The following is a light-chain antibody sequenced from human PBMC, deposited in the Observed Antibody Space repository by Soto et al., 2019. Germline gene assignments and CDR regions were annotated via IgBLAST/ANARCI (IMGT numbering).Light chain of an antibody. CDR1: SSDVGSYNL. Sequence: QSVLTQPASVSGSPGQSITISCTGTSSDVGSYNLVSWYQQHPGKAPKLMIYEGSKRPSWVSNRFSGSKSGNTASLTISGLPAEDEADYYCCSYAGRWVFGGGTKLTVL. V-gene: IGLV2-23*01. CDR3: CSYAGRWV. J-gene: IGLJ2*01. CDR2: EGS.